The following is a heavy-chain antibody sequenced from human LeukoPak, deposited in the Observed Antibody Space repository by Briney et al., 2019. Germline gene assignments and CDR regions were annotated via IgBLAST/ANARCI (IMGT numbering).Heavy chain of an antibody. V-gene: IGHV3-15*01. CDR3: TRRYCSGGTCSVDY. CDR1: GFTFSNAW. D-gene: IGHD2-15*01. J-gene: IGHJ4*02. CDR2: IKSKTDGGTT. Sequence: PGGSLRLSCAASGFTFSNAWMSWVGQAPGKGLEWVGRIKSKTDGGTTDYASPVKGRFTISRDDSKYTLYLQMNSLKTEDTAVYYCTRRYCSGGTCSVDYWGQGTLVTVSS.